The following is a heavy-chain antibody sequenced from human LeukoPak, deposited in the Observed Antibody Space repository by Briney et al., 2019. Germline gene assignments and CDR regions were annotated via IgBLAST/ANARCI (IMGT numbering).Heavy chain of an antibody. V-gene: IGHV1-18*01. J-gene: IGHJ4*02. Sequence: GASVTVSFKASVYTFTSYGLSWVRQAPGQGLEWMGWLSTYNGNTDYAQKFQGRVTMTTDTSTSTAYMELRRLRSDDTAVYYCARDRTSLSDPIVHDYWGQGTLVTVSS. D-gene: IGHD2/OR15-2a*01. CDR2: LSTYNGNT. CDR3: ARDRTSLSDPIVHDY. CDR1: VYTFTSYG.